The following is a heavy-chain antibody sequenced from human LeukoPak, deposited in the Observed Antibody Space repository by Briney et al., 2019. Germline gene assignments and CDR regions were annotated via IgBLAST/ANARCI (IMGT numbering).Heavy chain of an antibody. Sequence: SQTLSLTCTVSGGSISSGGYYWSWIRQHPGKGLEWIGYIYYSGSTYYNPSLKSRVTISVDTSKNQFSLKLSSVTAADTAVYYCAKFPYSSGWYVGAFDIWGQGTMVAVSS. D-gene: IGHD6-19*01. V-gene: IGHV4-31*03. CDR3: AKFPYSSGWYVGAFDI. CDR2: IYYSGST. CDR1: GGSISSGGYY. J-gene: IGHJ3*02.